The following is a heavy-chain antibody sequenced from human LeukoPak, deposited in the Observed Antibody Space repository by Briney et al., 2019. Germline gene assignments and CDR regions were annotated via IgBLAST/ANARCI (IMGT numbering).Heavy chain of an antibody. CDR1: VGSINSSY. D-gene: IGHD4-23*01. J-gene: IGHJ3*02. Sequence: SETLSLTCTVSVGSINSSYWSWIRQPPGKGLEWIGYIYYSGNTNYTPSLKSRVTISVDTSKNLRALKLSSVTAADTAVYYCARHRAQGKRHAFDIWGKGTMVTVSS. V-gene: IGHV4-59*08. CDR3: ARHRAQGKRHAFDI. CDR2: IYYSGNT.